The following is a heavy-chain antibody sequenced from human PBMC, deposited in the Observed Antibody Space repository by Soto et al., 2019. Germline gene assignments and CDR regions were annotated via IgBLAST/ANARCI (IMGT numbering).Heavy chain of an antibody. CDR2: IYYSGSI. CDR1: GCSINSDFYY. J-gene: IGHJ4*02. Sequence: QVQLQESGPGLVKPSQTLSLTCTVSGCSINSDFYYWTWIRQHPGKGLEWLGYIYYSGSIYYNPSLKSRITMSLDTSKNQFSMKLSSVTAADTAVYYCARQYHSSGYWFDYWGQGTLVTVSS. CDR3: ARQYHSSGYWFDY. D-gene: IGHD3-22*01. V-gene: IGHV4-31*03.